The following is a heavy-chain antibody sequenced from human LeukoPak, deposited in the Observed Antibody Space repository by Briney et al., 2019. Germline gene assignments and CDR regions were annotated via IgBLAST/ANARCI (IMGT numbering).Heavy chain of an antibody. CDR2: ISSSSSYI. D-gene: IGHD3-22*01. V-gene: IGHV3-21*01. CDR1: GFTFSSYG. Sequence: GGSLRLSCAASGFTFSSYGMNWVRPAPGKGLEWVSSISSSSSYIYYADSVKGRFTISRDNAKNSLYLQMNSLRAEDTAVYYCARVTYYYDSSGFRTFDYWDQGTLVTVSS. CDR3: ARVTYYYDSSGFRTFDY. J-gene: IGHJ4*02.